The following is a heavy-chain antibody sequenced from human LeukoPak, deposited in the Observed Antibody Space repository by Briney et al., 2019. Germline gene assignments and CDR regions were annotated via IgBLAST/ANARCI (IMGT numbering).Heavy chain of an antibody. CDR1: GGSISSSSYY. V-gene: IGHV4-61*05. CDR2: IYYSGST. D-gene: IGHD6-6*01. J-gene: IGHJ6*03. Sequence: SETLSLTCTVSGGSISSSSYYWGWIRQPPGKGLEWIGYIYYSGSTNYNPSLKSRVTISVDTSKNQFSLKLSSVTAADTAVYYCARVSGSSAVGYYYYMDVWGKGTTVTVSS. CDR3: ARVSGSSAVGYYYYMDV.